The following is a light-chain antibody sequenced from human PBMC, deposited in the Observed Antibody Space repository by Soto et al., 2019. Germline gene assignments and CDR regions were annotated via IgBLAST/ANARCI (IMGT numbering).Light chain of an antibody. CDR3: SSYARTNAVV. Sequence: QSALTQPPSASGSPGQSVTISCTGTSSDVGGYNYVSWYQQHPGKAPKLMISEVSKRPSGVPDRFSGSKSGNTASLTGSGLQAEDEADYDCSSYARTNAVVFGGGTKHTVL. CDR2: EVS. J-gene: IGLJ2*01. CDR1: SSDVGGYNY. V-gene: IGLV2-8*01.